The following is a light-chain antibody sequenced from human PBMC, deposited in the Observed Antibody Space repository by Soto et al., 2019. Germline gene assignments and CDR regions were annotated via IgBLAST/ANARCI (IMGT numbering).Light chain of an antibody. Sequence: EIVMTQSPATLSVSPGERATLSCRASQSVSSNLAWYQQKPGQAPRLLIYGASTRVAGFPARFSGSESGTEFTLTISSLQSEDFAVYYCQQYNNWPPLTFGGGTKVEIK. CDR3: QQYNNWPPLT. CDR1: QSVSSN. CDR2: GAS. J-gene: IGKJ4*01. V-gene: IGKV3-15*01.